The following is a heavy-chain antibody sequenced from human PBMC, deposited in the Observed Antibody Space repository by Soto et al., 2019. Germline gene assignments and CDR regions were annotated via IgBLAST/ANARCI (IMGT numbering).Heavy chain of an antibody. V-gene: IGHV3-23*01. Sequence: PGGSLRLSYAASGFSFSSYAMSWVRQAPGQGLEWVSAISGSGGSTYYADSVKGRFTISRDNSKNTLYLQMNSLRAEDTAVYYCAKGRKLLWFGELLGAFDIWGQGTMVTVSS. J-gene: IGHJ3*02. CDR3: AKGRKLLWFGELLGAFDI. D-gene: IGHD3-10*01. CDR2: ISGSGGST. CDR1: GFSFSSYA.